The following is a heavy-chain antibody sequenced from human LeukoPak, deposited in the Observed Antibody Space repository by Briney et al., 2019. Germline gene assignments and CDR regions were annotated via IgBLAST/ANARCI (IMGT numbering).Heavy chain of an antibody. V-gene: IGHV3-64*01. J-gene: IGHJ4*02. CDR1: GFTFSSYA. CDR3: ARVDGPYYYDSSGYDY. Sequence: PGGSLRLSCAASGFTFSSYAMHWVRQAPGKGLEYVSAISSNGGSTYYANSVKGRFTISRDNSKNTLYLQMGSLRAEDMAVYYCARVDGPYYYDSSGYDYWGQGTLVTVSS. CDR2: ISSNGGST. D-gene: IGHD3-22*01.